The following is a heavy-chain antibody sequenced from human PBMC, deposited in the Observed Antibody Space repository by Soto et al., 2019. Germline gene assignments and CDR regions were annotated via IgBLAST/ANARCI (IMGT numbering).Heavy chain of an antibody. V-gene: IGHV4-59*03. CDR3: AAGTLGAVWTPLDH. CDR2: INYSGST. Sequence: SETLSLTCDVSGGSFGENYWTWIRHFPGKGLEWIGYINYSGSTNYNPSLKSRVSISVDASKAQFSLQLTSVTAADTALYYCAAGTLGAVWTPLDHWGQGILVTVSS. J-gene: IGHJ4*02. CDR1: GGSFGENY. D-gene: IGHD3-16*01.